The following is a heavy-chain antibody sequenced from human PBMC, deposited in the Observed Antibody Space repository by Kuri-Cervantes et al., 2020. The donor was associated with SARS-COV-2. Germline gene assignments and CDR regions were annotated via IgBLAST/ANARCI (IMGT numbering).Heavy chain of an antibody. V-gene: IGHV1-2*04. CDR1: GYTFTGYY. D-gene: IGHD3-10*01. CDR2: INPNSGGT. Sequence: ASVKVSCKASGYTFTGYYMHWVRQAPGQGLEWMGWINPNSGGTSYAQKFQGWVTMTRDTSISTVYMELSRLRSDDTAVYYCARRDFGSGSYYLDYWGQGTLVTVSS. J-gene: IGHJ4*02. CDR3: ARRDFGSGSYYLDY.